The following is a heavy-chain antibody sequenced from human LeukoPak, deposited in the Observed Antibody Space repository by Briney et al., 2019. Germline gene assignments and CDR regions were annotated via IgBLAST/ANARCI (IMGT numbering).Heavy chain of an antibody. CDR2: ILPILGIA. CDR3: ARVWGCSSTSCYHYYYGMDV. D-gene: IGHD2-2*01. Sequence: SVTVSCKASGGTFSSYAISWVRPAPGQGLEWMGRILPILGIANYAQKFQGRVTITAGKSTSTAYMELSSLRSEDTAVYYCARVWGCSSTSCYHYYYGMDVWGQGTTVTVSS. CDR1: GGTFSSYA. J-gene: IGHJ6*02. V-gene: IGHV1-69*04.